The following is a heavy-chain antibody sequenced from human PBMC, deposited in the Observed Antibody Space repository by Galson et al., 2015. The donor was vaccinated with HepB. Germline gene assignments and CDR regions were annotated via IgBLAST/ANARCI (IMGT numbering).Heavy chain of an antibody. J-gene: IGHJ4*02. CDR3: ATRSSGCVFH. CDR2: INSVSSHI. V-gene: IGHV3-48*01. Sequence: SLRLSCAASGFSLSSYNMNWVRQAPGKGLEWISYINSVSSHIYYADSVMGRFIISRDNAKDSLYLQMNSLRAEDTAVYYCATRSSGCVFHWGQGTLVTVSS. CDR1: GFSLSSYN. D-gene: IGHD6-19*01.